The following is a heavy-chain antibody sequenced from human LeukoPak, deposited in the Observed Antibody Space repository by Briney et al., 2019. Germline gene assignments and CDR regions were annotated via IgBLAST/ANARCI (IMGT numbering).Heavy chain of an antibody. CDR3: ARERGAARPYFDY. Sequence: GGSLRLSCAASGFTFSGSAMHWVRQASGKGLEWVGRIRSKANSYATAYAASVKGRFTISRDNAKNSLYLQMDSLRAEDTAVYYCARERGAARPYFDYWGQGTLVTVSS. V-gene: IGHV3-73*01. CDR1: GFTFSGSA. CDR2: IRSKANSYAT. J-gene: IGHJ4*02. D-gene: IGHD6-6*01.